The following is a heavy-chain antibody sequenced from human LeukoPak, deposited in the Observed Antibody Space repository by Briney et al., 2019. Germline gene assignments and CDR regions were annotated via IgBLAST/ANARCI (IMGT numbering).Heavy chain of an antibody. CDR3: ANLNLIPGEDYFDY. J-gene: IGHJ4*02. CDR2: ITWNSGSI. Sequence: GGSLRLSCAASGFTFDDYAMHWVRQAPGKGLEWVSGITWNSGSIGYADSVKGRFTVSRDNAKKSLYLQMNSLRAEDTAVYYCANLNLIPGEDYFDYWGQGTLVSVSS. V-gene: IGHV3-9*01. CDR1: GFTFDDYA. D-gene: IGHD2-21*01.